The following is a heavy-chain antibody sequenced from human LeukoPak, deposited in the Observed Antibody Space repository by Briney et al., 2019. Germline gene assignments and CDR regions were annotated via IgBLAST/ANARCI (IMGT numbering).Heavy chain of an antibody. CDR3: AKDILGWSFDT. Sequence: GGSLRLSCEASGFGVSSNAMAWVRQAPGKGLEWVSGLGSDGRTHYADSVKGRFTISRDHSKNTVYLQMNSLRDEDTALYYCAKDILGWSFDTWGQGTLVTVSS. D-gene: IGHD4-23*01. V-gene: IGHV3-23*01. CDR1: GFGVSSNA. CDR2: LGSDGRT. J-gene: IGHJ4*02.